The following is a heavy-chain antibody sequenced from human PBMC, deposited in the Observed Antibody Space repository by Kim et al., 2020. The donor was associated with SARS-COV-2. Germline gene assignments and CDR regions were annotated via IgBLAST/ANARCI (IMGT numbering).Heavy chain of an antibody. CDR3: ATADDLYSSSWYAPYFY. Sequence: GGSLRLSCAASGFTFSSYAMHWVRQAPGKGLEWVAVISYDGSNKYYADSVKGRFTISRDNSKNTLYLQMNSLRAEDTAVYYCATADDLYSSSWYAPYFY. J-gene: IGHJ4*01. V-gene: IGHV3-30*04. CDR2: ISYDGSNK. D-gene: IGHD6-13*01. CDR1: GFTFSSYA.